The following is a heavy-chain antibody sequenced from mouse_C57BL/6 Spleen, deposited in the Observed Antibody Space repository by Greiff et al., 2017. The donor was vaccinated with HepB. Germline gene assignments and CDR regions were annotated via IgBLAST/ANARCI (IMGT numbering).Heavy chain of an antibody. CDR1: GYTFTSYW. V-gene: IGHV1-55*01. CDR2: IYPGSGST. D-gene: IGHD2-14*01. J-gene: IGHJ2*01. CDR3: ARSRYGFDY. Sequence: QVHVKQSGAELVKPGASVKMSCKASGYTFTSYWITWVKQRPGQGLEWIGDIYPGSGSTNYNEKFKSKATLTVDTSSSTAYMQLSSLTSEDSAVYYCARSRYGFDYWGQGTTLTVSS.